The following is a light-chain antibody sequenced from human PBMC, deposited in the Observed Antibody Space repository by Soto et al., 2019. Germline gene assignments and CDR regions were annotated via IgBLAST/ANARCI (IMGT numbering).Light chain of an antibody. CDR3: QQRNSWPLT. V-gene: IGKV3-15*01. J-gene: IGKJ4*01. CDR1: QSVRSN. CDR2: GAS. Sequence: EVELTQSPDILSVSPGETATLSCRASQSVRSNLAWYQQKPGQAPRLLIYGASTRATGIPARFSGSGSGTDFTLTISSLEPEDFAFYYCQQRNSWPLTFGGGTKVEIK.